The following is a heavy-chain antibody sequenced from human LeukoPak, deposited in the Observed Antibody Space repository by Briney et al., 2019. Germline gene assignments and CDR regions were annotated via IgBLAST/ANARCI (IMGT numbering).Heavy chain of an antibody. D-gene: IGHD5-24*01. CDR3: ARHGDGYNR. CDR1: GGSISSYY. V-gene: IGHV4-59*08. CDR2: IYYGGST. J-gene: IGHJ4*02. Sequence: SETLSLTCTVSGGSISSYYWSWIRQPPGKGLEWIGYIYYGGSTNYNPSLKSRVTISVDTSKNQFSLKLSSVTAADTAVYYCARHGDGYNRWGQGTLVTVSS.